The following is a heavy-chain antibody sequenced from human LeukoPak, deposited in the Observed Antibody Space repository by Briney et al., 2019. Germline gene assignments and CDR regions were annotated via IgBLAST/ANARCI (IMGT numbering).Heavy chain of an antibody. D-gene: IGHD3-10*01. CDR2: ISYGGSNK. CDR1: GFTFSSYA. V-gene: IGHV3-30-3*01. Sequence: GGSLRLSCAASGFTFSSYAMHWVRQAPGKGLEWVAVISYGGSNKYYADSVKGRFTISRDNSKNTLYLQMNSLRAEDTAVYYCARERASMVRGVRSTPRRFDPWGQGTLVTVSS. J-gene: IGHJ5*02. CDR3: ARERASMVRGVRSTPRRFDP.